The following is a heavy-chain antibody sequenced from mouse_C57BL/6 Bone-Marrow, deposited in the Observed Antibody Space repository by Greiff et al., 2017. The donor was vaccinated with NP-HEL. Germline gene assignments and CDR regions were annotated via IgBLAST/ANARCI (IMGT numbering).Heavy chain of an antibody. V-gene: IGHV1-81*01. Sequence: VQLQQSGAELARPGASVKLSCKASGYTFTSYGISWVKQRTGQGLEWIGELYPRSGNTYYHEKFKGKATLTADKSSSTAYMELRSLTSEDSAVDFCARRGYYGSSYEAYWGQGTLVTVSA. CDR3: ARRGYYGSSYEAY. D-gene: IGHD1-1*01. CDR2: LYPRSGNT. J-gene: IGHJ3*01. CDR1: GYTFTSYG.